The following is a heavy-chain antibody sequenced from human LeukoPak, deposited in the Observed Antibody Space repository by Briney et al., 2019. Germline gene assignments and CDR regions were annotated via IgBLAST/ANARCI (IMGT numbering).Heavy chain of an antibody. Sequence: SGPTLMKPTQTLTLTCTFSGFSLSTSGVGVGWIRQPPGKALEWLALIYWNDDKRYSPSLKSRLTITKDTSKNQVVLTMTNMDPVDTATYYCAHRKKQLYFDYWGQGTLVTVSS. V-gene: IGHV2-5*01. J-gene: IGHJ4*02. CDR3: AHRKKQLYFDY. CDR2: IYWNDDK. D-gene: IGHD6-13*01. CDR1: GFSLSTSGVG.